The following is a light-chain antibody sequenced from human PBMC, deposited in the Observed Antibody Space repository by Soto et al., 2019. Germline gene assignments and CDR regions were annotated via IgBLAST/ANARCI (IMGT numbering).Light chain of an antibody. J-gene: IGKJ1*01. CDR2: VTS. Sequence: DIQMTQSPSSLSASVGDRVSVTCRTSQNITKFLNWYQEKPGKAPKVLIYVTSNLENGVPSRFSGSGSGTHFTLSSISLQPEDFGTYDCQQTFSAPVTFGPGTRVEVK. CDR3: QQTFSAPVT. V-gene: IGKV1-39*01. CDR1: QNITKF.